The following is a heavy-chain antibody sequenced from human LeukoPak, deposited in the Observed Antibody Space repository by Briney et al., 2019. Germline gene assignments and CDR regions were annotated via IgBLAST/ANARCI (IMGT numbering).Heavy chain of an antibody. CDR2: INSSGRTI. D-gene: IGHD6-13*01. CDR1: GFTFSDYY. Sequence: GGSLRLSCAASGFTFSDYYLSWIRQAPGKGLEWLSYINSSGRTIYYADSVKGRFTISRDNAKNSLYLQMNSLRAEDTAVYYCAKDGGYSRSGGMDVWGQGTTVTVSS. V-gene: IGHV3-11*04. J-gene: IGHJ6*02. CDR3: AKDGGYSRSGGMDV.